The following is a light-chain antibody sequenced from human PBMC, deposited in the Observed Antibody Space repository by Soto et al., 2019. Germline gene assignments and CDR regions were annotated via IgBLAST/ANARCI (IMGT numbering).Light chain of an antibody. CDR1: QRVSSY. CDR3: QQRSNCGWT. Sequence: EIVLTQSPAALSLTPGERATLSCRASQRVSSYLAWYQQKPGQAPRLLIYDASNRATGIPARFSGSGSGTDFTLTISSLEPEDFAVYYCQQRSNCGWTFGQGTKVEIK. V-gene: IGKV3-11*01. J-gene: IGKJ1*01. CDR2: DAS.